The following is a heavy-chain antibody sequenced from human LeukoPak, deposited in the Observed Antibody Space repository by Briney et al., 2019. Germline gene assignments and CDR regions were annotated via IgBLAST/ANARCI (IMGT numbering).Heavy chain of an antibody. Sequence: ASVKVSCKASGGTFSSYAISWVRQAPRQGLEWMGGIIPIFGTANYAQKFQRRVTMTRNTSISTAYMELSSLRSEDTAVYYCAREVRTRDWFDPWGQGTLVTVSS. CDR3: AREVRTRDWFDP. CDR1: GGTFSSYA. V-gene: IGHV1-69*05. CDR2: IIPIFGTA. J-gene: IGHJ5*02.